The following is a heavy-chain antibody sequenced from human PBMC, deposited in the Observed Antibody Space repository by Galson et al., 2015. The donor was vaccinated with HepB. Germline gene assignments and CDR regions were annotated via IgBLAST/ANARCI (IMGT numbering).Heavy chain of an antibody. J-gene: IGHJ4*02. V-gene: IGHV1-69*06. Sequence: SVKVSCKVSGVTFTSYALSWVRQAPGQGLEWMGGIIPMFGTANYAQNFQGRVTITADKSTSTTYMELSSLRSDDTAVYYCARGAPYHGSGKGYFDYWGQGTLVTVSS. CDR3: ARGAPYHGSGKGYFDY. CDR1: GVTFTSYA. CDR2: IIPMFGTA. D-gene: IGHD3-10*01.